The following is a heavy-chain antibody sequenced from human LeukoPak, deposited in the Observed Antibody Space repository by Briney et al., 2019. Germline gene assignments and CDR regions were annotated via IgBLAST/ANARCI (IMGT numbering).Heavy chain of an antibody. D-gene: IGHD4-17*01. CDR3: ASYDYGDYVFDY. V-gene: IGHV4-59*01. Sequence: GSLRLSCAASGFTFDDYGMSWVRQAPGKGLEWIGYIYYSGSTNYNPSLKSRVTISVDTSKNQFSLKLSSVTAADTAVYYCASYDYGDYVFDYWGQGTLVTVSS. CDR2: IYYSGST. J-gene: IGHJ4*02. CDR1: GFTFDDYG.